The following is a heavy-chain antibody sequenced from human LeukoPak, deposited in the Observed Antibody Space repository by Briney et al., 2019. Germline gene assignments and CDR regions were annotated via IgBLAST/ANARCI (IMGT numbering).Heavy chain of an antibody. D-gene: IGHD3-22*01. CDR1: GFTVSSNY. J-gene: IGHJ4*02. V-gene: IGHV3-23*01. Sequence: GGSLRLSCAASGFTVSSNYMSWVRQAPGKGLEWVSAISGSGGSTYYADSVKGRFTISRDNSKSTLYVQMNSLRAEDTAVYYCAKDGGSGYYYFDYWGQGTLVTVSS. CDR2: ISGSGGST. CDR3: AKDGGSGYYYFDY.